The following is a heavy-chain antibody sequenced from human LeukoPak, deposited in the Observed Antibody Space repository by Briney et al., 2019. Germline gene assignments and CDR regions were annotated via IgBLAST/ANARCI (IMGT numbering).Heavy chain of an antibody. CDR2: IYLYGTT. D-gene: IGHD3-10*01. CDR3: ARDQDYYGSGSYGPDY. CDR1: IGSISSSKW. J-gene: IGHJ4*02. V-gene: IGHV4-4*02. Sequence: SETLSLTCSVSIGSISSSKWWSWVRQSPVKGLEWIGEIYLYGTTNYNPSFTSRVTMSVDRSRNQFSLKLTSVTAADTAVYYCARDQDYYGSGSYGPDYWGQGILVTVSS.